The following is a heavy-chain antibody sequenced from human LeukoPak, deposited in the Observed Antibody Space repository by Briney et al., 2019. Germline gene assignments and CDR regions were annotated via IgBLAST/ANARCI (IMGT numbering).Heavy chain of an antibody. Sequence: GASVKVSCKASGYTFTKYGITWVRQAPGQGLEWMGWISTYNGNTNYAQKLQGRVTMTRDTSTSTVYMELSSLRSEDTAVYYCAREDKYGDHAFDYWGQGTLVTVSS. CDR2: ISTYNGNT. CDR1: GYTFTKYG. V-gene: IGHV1-18*01. CDR3: AREDKYGDHAFDY. J-gene: IGHJ4*02. D-gene: IGHD4-17*01.